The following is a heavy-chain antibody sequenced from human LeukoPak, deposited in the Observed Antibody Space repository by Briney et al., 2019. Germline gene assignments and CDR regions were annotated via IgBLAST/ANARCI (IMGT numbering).Heavy chain of an antibody. V-gene: IGHV3-48*01. D-gene: IGHD6-19*01. CDR2: ISSSSSTI. Sequence: GGSLRLSCAASGFTFSSYSMNWVRQAPGKGLEWVSYISSSSSTIYYADSVKGRFTISRDNAKNSLYLQMNSLRAEDTAVYYCASFSSVFESGSAFDIWGQGTMVTVSS. CDR1: GFTFSSYS. CDR3: ASFSSVFESGSAFDI. J-gene: IGHJ3*02.